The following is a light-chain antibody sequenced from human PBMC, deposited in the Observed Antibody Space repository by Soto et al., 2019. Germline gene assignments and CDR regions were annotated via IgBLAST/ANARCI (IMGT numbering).Light chain of an antibody. CDR1: QNISIY. J-gene: IGKJ5*01. Sequence: EIVLTQSPAILSLSPGERATLSCRASQNISIYLAWYQQKPGQAPRLLIYDASNRATGIPARFSGSGSGADFTLTISNLEPEDFAVYYCQQRNNWPPEITFGQGTRLEIK. CDR2: DAS. V-gene: IGKV3-11*01. CDR3: QQRNNWPPEIT.